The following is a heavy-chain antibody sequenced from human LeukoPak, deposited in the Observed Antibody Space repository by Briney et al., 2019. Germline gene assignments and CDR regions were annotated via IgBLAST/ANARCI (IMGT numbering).Heavy chain of an antibody. CDR2: ISYDGTNK. D-gene: IGHD1-26*01. J-gene: IGHJ1*01. V-gene: IGHV3-30*03. Sequence: PGRSLRLSCAASGFTFSIYGMHWVRQAPGKGLEWVAVISYDGTNKYYADSVKGRFTISRDNSKNTLYLQMNSLRAEGTAVYYCARGGRGSYSEFFQHWGQGTLVTVSS. CDR1: GFTFSIYG. CDR3: ARGGRGSYSEFFQH.